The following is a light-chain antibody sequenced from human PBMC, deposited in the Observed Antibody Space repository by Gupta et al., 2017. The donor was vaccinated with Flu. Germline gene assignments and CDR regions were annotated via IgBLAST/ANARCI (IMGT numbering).Light chain of an antibody. CDR2: EGS. CDR1: RSDVGSYNL. CDR3: CSYAGSSTPQVV. Sequence: QSALTQPASVSGSPGQSITISCTGTRSDVGSYNLVSWYQQHPGKAPKLMIYEGSKRPSGVSNRFSGSKSGNTASLTISGLQAEDEADYYCCSYAGSSTPQVVFGGGTKLTVL. V-gene: IGLV2-23*01. J-gene: IGLJ2*01.